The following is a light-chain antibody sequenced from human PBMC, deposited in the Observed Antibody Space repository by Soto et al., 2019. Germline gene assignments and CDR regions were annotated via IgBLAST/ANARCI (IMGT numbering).Light chain of an antibody. V-gene: IGKV3-11*01. CDR2: DTS. CDR3: HQRGDWPT. Sequence: EIVVTQSPATLSLSPGDRATLSCRTSQDVKYYIAWYQQKPGQAPRLLIYDTSNRATGIPARFTGSGSGTDFTLTISSLGPEDSAVYYCHQRGDWPTFGGGTKVEIK. J-gene: IGKJ4*01. CDR1: QDVKYY.